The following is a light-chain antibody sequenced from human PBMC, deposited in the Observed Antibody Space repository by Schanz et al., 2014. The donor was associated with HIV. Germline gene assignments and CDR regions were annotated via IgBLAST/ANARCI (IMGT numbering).Light chain of an antibody. CDR3: QQSGDSGGT. CDR1: QTVKSNF. Sequence: EIGLTQSPGTLSLSPGEGGTLSCRASQTVKSNFIGWYQQKPGQAPRLLIYGASSRATGIPDRFSGSGSGTDFTLTISRLEPEDFAVYYCQQSGDSGGTFGGGTKVDMK. V-gene: IGKV3-20*01. J-gene: IGKJ4*01. CDR2: GAS.